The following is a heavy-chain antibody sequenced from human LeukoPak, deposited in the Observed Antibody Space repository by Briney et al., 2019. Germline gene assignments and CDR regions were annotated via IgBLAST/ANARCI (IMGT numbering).Heavy chain of an antibody. CDR3: AKRGVVIRVILVGFHRQAYYFES. CDR1: GFTFSSYS. J-gene: IGHJ4*02. D-gene: IGHD3/OR15-3a*01. CDR2: ISDSGGST. Sequence: GVLRLSCATSGFTFSSYSFNWVRQAPGKGLEWVAGISDSGGSTNYADSVKGRFTISRDNPKNTLYLQMNSLRAEDTAVYFCAKRGVVIRVILVGFHRQAYYFESWGQGALVTVSS. V-gene: IGHV3-23*01.